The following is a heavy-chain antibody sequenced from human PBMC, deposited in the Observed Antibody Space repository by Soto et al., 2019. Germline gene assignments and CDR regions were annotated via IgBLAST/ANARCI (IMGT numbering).Heavy chain of an antibody. D-gene: IGHD1-26*01. J-gene: IGHJ4*02. V-gene: IGHV3-23*01. Sequence: WLSLRLSCAASGFTFSSYGMSWVRQAPGKGLEWVSAISGSGGSTYYADSVKGRFTISRDNSKNTLYLQMNSLRAEDTAVYYCAKAQVVGATTPFDYWGQGTLVTVSS. CDR1: GFTFSSYG. CDR3: AKAQVVGATTPFDY. CDR2: ISGSGGST.